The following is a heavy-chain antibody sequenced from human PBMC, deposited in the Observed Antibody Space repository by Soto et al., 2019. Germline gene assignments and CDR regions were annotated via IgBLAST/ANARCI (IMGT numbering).Heavy chain of an antibody. Sequence: PGGSLRLSCAASGFIFSNYNMYWVRQAPGKGLEWVSYISSSSSYIYYADSVRGRFTISRDNAKNSLYLQMNSLRAEDTAVYYCAREESSSSYYYYYYGMDVWGQGTTVTVSS. CDR1: GFIFSNYN. CDR3: AREESSSSYYYYYYGMDV. V-gene: IGHV3-21*05. CDR2: ISSSSSYI. J-gene: IGHJ6*02. D-gene: IGHD6-6*01.